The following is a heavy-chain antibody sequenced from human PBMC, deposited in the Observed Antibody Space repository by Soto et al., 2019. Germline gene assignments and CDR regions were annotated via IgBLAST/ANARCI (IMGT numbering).Heavy chain of an antibody. J-gene: IGHJ2*01. V-gene: IGHV4-4*07. D-gene: IGHD5-18*01. CDR2: IYSSGRT. CDR1: GGSTSGNY. CDR3: ARDFDMNTALDYWYFDL. Sequence: LSETLSLTCTLSGGSTSGNYWSWIRQPAGKGLEWIGRIYSSGRTHYNPSLRSRVTMSVSTNHFSLKLNSVTAADTAVYYCARDFDMNTALDYWYFDLWGRGTLVTVSS.